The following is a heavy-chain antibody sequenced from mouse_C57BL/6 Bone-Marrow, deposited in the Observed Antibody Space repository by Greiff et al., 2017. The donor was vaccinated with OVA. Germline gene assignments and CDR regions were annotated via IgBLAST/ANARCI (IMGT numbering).Heavy chain of an antibody. D-gene: IGHD1-1*01. V-gene: IGHV1-63*01. CDR1: GYTFTNYW. J-gene: IGHJ2*01. CDR2: IYPGGGYT. Sequence: QVQLQQSGAELVRPGTSVKMSCTASGYTFTNYWIGWAKQRPGHGLAWIGDIYPGGGYTNYNEKFKGKATLTADKSSSTAYMQFSSLTSEDSAIYYCARVTTVEECWGQGATLTVSS. CDR3: ARVTTVEEC.